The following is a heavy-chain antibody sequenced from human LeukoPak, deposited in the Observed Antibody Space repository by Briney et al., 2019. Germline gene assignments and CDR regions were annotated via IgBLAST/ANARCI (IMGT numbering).Heavy chain of an antibody. J-gene: IGHJ5*02. Sequence: PSQTLSLTCTVSGGSISSGSYYWGWIRQPPGKGLEWIGSIYYSGSTYYNPSLKSRVTLSVDTSKNQFSLKLSSVTAADTAVYYCARDELGYCSGGSCAGLFDPWGQGTLVTVSS. D-gene: IGHD2-15*01. CDR2: IYYSGST. V-gene: IGHV4-39*07. CDR3: ARDELGYCSGGSCAGLFDP. CDR1: GGSISSGSYY.